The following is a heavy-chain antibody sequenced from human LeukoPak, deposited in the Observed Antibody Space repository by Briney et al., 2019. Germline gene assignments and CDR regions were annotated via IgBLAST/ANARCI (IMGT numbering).Heavy chain of an antibody. J-gene: IGHJ4*02. CDR2: IIPIFGTA. Sequence: GSSVKVSCKASGGTFSSYAISWVRQAPGQGLEWMGGIIPIFGTANYAQKFQGRVTITADESTSTAYMELSSLRSEDTAVYYCARDRHQYYDSRKLNNQIDYWGQGTLVTVSS. CDR3: ARDRHQYYDSRKLNNQIDY. V-gene: IGHV1-69*01. CDR1: GGTFSSYA. D-gene: IGHD3-22*01.